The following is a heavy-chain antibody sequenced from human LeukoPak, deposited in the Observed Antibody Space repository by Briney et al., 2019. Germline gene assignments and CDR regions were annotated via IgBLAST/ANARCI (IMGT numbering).Heavy chain of an antibody. V-gene: IGHV3-21*01. D-gene: IGHD1-26*01. CDR1: GFTFSSYS. CDR2: ISSSSSYI. J-gene: IGHJ4*02. CDR3: ARDLSRGVGATR. Sequence: PGGSLRLSCAASGFTFSSYSMNWVRQAPGKGLEWVSSISSSSSYIYYADSVKGRFTISRDNAKNSLYLQMNSLRAEDTAMYYCARDLSRGVGATRWGQGTLVTVSS.